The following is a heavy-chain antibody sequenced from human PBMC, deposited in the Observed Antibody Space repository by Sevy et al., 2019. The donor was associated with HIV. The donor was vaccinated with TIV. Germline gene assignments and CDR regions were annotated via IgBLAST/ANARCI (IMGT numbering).Heavy chain of an antibody. CDR3: EKRAAAGSLDY. J-gene: IGHJ4*02. Sequence: GGSLRLSCAASGFTFSSYGMHWVRQAPGKGLEWVAVISYDGSNKYYADSVKGRFTISRDNSKNTLYLQMNSLRAEDTAVYYCEKRAAAGSLDYWGQGTLVTVSS. D-gene: IGHD6-13*01. V-gene: IGHV3-30*18. CDR2: ISYDGSNK. CDR1: GFTFSSYG.